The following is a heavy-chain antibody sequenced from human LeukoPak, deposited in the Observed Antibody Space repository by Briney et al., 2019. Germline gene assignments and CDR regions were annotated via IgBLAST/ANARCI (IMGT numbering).Heavy chain of an antibody. V-gene: IGHV3-30*04. Sequence: QAGGSLRLSCAASGFTFSSYAMHWVRQAPGKGLEWVAVISYDGSNKYYADSVKGRFTISRDNSKNTLYLQMNSLRAEDTAVYYCARALYSFDYWGQGTLVTVSS. CDR3: ARALYSFDY. J-gene: IGHJ4*02. D-gene: IGHD2-2*02. CDR1: GFTFSSYA. CDR2: ISYDGSNK.